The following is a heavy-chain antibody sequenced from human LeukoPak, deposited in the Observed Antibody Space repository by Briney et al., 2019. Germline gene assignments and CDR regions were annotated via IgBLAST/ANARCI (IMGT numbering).Heavy chain of an antibody. J-gene: IGHJ4*02. V-gene: IGHV3-30*04. D-gene: IGHD3-22*01. Sequence: GGSLRLSCAASGFTFSSYAMHWVRQAPGMGLEWVAVISYDGSNKYYADSVKGRFTISRDNSKNTLYLQMNSLRAEDTAVYYCARDPYYYDSSGYIHYWGQGTLVTVSS. CDR3: ARDPYYYDSSGYIHY. CDR2: ISYDGSNK. CDR1: GFTFSSYA.